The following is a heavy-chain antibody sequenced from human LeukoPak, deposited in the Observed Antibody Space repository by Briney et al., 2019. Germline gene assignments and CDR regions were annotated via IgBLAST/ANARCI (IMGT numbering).Heavy chain of an antibody. CDR1: GFTFSSYA. Sequence: PGRSLRLSCAASGFTFSSYAMHWVRQAPGKGLEWVSYISTSGSSKHYADSVKGRLTISRDNAKNSLYLQMNSLRGDDTAVYYCARCRYTSGWLDAFDIWGQGTMVTVSS. D-gene: IGHD6-19*01. CDR2: ISTSGSSK. J-gene: IGHJ3*02. V-gene: IGHV3-48*03. CDR3: ARCRYTSGWLDAFDI.